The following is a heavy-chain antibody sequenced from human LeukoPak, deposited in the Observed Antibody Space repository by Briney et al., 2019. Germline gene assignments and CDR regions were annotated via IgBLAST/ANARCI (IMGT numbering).Heavy chain of an antibody. CDR1: GFTFDDYA. CDR3: AKAQRGGSSGHLDY. J-gene: IGHJ4*02. V-gene: IGHV3-9*03. CDR2: ISWNSGSI. Sequence: GGSLRLSCAASGFTFDDYAMHWVRQAPGKGLEWVSGISWNSGSIGYADSVKGRFTISRGNAKNSLYLQMNSLRAEDMALYYCAKAQRGGSSGHLDYWGPGTLVTVSS. D-gene: IGHD1-26*01.